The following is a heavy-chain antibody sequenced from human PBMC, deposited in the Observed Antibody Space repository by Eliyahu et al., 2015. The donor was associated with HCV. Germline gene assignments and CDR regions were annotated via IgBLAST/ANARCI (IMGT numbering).Heavy chain of an antibody. CDR2: XNHSGST. J-gene: IGHJ4*02. CDR3: ARGGDIVVVVAVPPDY. D-gene: IGHD2-15*01. Sequence: QVQLQQWGAGLLKPSETLSLTCAVXXGSXXGYYWSWXRQPPGXGXEXIGEXNHSGSTNYNPSLKSRVTISVDTSKNQFSLKLSSVTAADTAVYYCARGGDIVVVVAVPPDYWGQGTLVTVSS. CDR1: XGSXXGYY. V-gene: IGHV4-34*01.